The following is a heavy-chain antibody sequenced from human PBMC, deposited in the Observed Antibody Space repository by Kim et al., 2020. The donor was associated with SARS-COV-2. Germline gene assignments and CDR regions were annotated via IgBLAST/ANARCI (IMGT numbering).Heavy chain of an antibody. CDR2: INPNSGGT. J-gene: IGHJ4*02. CDR3: ARGCSSTSWTFEYYFDY. V-gene: IGHV1-2*02. Sequence: ASVKVSCKASGYTFTGYYMHWVRQAPGQGLEWMGWINPNSGGTNNAQKFQGRVTMTRDTSISTAYMELSRLRSDDTAVYYCARGCSSTSWTFEYYFDYWGQGTLVTVSS. D-gene: IGHD2-2*01. CDR1: GYTFTGYY.